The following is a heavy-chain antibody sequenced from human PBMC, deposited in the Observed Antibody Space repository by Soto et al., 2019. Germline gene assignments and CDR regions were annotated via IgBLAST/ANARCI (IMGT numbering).Heavy chain of an antibody. CDR1: RGTFGNYA. CDR3: ARVSVPGIYGEDA. Sequence: GASVKVSCKASRGTFGNYAVSWVRQAPGEGLEWMGGIMPVFGTVNYAQKFQGRVTITADKFTNTAYMELSSLTSQDTAIYYCARVSVPGIYGEDAWGTGT. D-gene: IGHD3-10*01. J-gene: IGHJ6*03. CDR2: IMPVFGTV. V-gene: IGHV1-69*06.